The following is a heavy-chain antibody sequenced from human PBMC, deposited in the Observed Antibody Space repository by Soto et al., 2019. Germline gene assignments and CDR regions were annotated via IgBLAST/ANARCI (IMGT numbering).Heavy chain of an antibody. Sequence: QVQVVQSGAEVKKPGASVKVSCKESGYTFPSYYLHWVRQAHGQGLDWMGIIEPSGGSTNYAQKFQGRVTMKRDTSTSTVYMELSSLRSADTAVYYGARVPSSSCYGLGVSYFDYWGQGTLVTVAS. J-gene: IGHJ4*02. CDR1: GYTFPSYY. V-gene: IGHV1-46*01. D-gene: IGHD6-13*01. CDR3: ARVPSSSCYGLGVSYFDY. CDR2: IEPSGGST.